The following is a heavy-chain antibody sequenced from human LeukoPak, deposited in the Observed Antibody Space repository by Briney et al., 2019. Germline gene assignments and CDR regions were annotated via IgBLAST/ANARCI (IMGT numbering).Heavy chain of an antibody. CDR1: GFAFSFYA. D-gene: IGHD6-19*01. J-gene: IGHJ5*01. V-gene: IGHV3-23*01. CDR3: AKPISGGLAVTADWFHP. CDR2: INANSGTT. Sequence: PGGSLTLSCAASGFAFSFYAMSWLRQPPGKGLEWVFTINANSGTTSYAASVRGRFTISRDNSKNTLYLQVNTLRADDTATYYCAKPISGGLAVTADWFHPWGQGTLVVVSS.